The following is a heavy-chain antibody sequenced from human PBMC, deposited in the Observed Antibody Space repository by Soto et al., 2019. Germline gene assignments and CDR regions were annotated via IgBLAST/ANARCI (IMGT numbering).Heavy chain of an antibody. CDR1: GGSISSGGYY. V-gene: IGHV4-31*03. D-gene: IGHD3-3*01. CDR3: ARWFIIFAVVLIWFVP. CDR2: IYYSGST. J-gene: IGHJ5*02. Sequence: PSETLSLTCTVSGGSISSGGYYWSWIRQHPGKGLEWIGYIYYSGSTYYNPSLKSRVTISVDTSKNQFSLKLSSVTAAATAVYYCARWFIIFAVVLIWFVPWGQGPMVTVSS.